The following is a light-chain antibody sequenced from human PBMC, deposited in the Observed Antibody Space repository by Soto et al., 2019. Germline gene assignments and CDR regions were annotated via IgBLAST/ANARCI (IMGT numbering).Light chain of an antibody. CDR3: QQRSNWPPVT. CDR1: QSVSSY. Sequence: EIVLTQSPATLSLSPGERATLSCRASQSVSSYLAWYQQKPGQAPRLLIYDASNRATGIPARFSGSGSGTDFTLTISSLEPEDFAVYYCQQRSNWPPVTFGPGNKVDSK. J-gene: IGKJ3*01. V-gene: IGKV3-11*01. CDR2: DAS.